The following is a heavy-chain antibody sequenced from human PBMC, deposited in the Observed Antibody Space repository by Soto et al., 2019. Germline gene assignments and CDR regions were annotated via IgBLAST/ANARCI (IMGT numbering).Heavy chain of an antibody. CDR1: GFTFSTYS. CDR3: AREYTAWPLAYGLDV. CDR2: ISSRSDI. J-gene: IGHJ6*02. D-gene: IGHD2-2*02. Sequence: GGSLRLSCVGSGFTFSTYSINWVRQAPGKGLEWVSSISSRSDIYYADSVKGRFTISRDDAKNSVSLQMNSLRAEDTAVYYCAREYTAWPLAYGLDVWGQGTTVTVSS. V-gene: IGHV3-21*01.